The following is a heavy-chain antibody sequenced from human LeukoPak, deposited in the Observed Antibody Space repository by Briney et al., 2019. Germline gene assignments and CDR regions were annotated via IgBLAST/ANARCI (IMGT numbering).Heavy chain of an antibody. CDR1: GYTFTSYA. CDR2: ITPSGGT. CDR3: ARDRYGDGFAHLDY. J-gene: IGHJ4*02. V-gene: IGHV1-2*02. D-gene: IGHD5-24*01. Sequence: ASVKVSCKASGYTFTSYAIHWVRQAPGQGLELMGWITPSGGTNYPHKFQGRVAITWDTSITTAYMYLSRLTSDDTAVYYCARDRYGDGFAHLDYWGQGALVTVSS.